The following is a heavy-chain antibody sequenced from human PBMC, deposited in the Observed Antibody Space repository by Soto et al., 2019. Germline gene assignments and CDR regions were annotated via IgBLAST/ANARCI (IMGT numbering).Heavy chain of an antibody. Sequence: PSETLSLTCTVSGGSISSGGYYWSWIRQHPGKGLEWIGYIYYSGSTYYNPSLKGRVTISVDTSKNQFSLKLSSVTAADTAVYYCARSLMVRGRKYGMDVWGQGATVTVSS. CDR1: GGSISSGGYY. D-gene: IGHD3-10*01. J-gene: IGHJ6*02. CDR3: ARSLMVRGRKYGMDV. CDR2: IYYSGST. V-gene: IGHV4-31*03.